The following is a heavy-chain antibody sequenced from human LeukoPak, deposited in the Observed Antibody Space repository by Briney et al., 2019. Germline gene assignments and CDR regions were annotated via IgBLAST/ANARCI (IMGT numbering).Heavy chain of an antibody. V-gene: IGHV1-2*04. D-gene: IGHD3-10*01. CDR1: GYTFTGYY. CDR2: INPNSGGT. Sequence: ASVKVSCKASGYTFTGYYMHWVRQAPGQGLEWMGWINPNSGGTNYAQKFQGWVTMTRDTSISTAYMELSRLRSDDTAVYYCARDFTAYYSGVTPSCGMDVWGQGTTVTVSS. CDR3: ARDFTAYYSGVTPSCGMDV. J-gene: IGHJ6*02.